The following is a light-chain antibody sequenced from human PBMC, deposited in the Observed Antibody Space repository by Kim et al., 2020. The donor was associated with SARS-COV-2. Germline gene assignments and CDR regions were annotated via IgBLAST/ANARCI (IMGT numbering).Light chain of an antibody. CDR1: SSDFGRYNY. CDR2: DVN. CDR3: SSFASSDTLV. Sequence: GQSITISFTGTSSDFGRYNYVSWYQQHPGKAPKLMIYDVNNRPSGVSNRFSGSKSGNTASLTIPGLQAEDEADYYCSSFASSDTLVFGTGTKVTVL. J-gene: IGLJ1*01. V-gene: IGLV2-14*03.